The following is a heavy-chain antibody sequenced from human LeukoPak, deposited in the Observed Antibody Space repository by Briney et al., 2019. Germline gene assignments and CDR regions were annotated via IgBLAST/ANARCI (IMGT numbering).Heavy chain of an antibody. CDR3: ARFGSDTYGYKYYFDS. CDR2: ISYSGST. CDR1: AGSISSYY. V-gene: IGHV4-59*08. J-gene: IGHJ4*02. D-gene: IGHD3-16*01. Sequence: SETLSLTCTVSAGSISSYYWSWIRQPPGKGLQWIGYISYSGSTNYNSSLKSRVTMSVDTSRNQSSLKLRSVTAADTAVYYCARFGSDTYGYKYYFDSWGQGALVTVSS.